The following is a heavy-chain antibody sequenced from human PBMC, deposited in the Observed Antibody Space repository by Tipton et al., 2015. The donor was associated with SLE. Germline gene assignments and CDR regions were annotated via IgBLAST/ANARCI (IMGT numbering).Heavy chain of an antibody. CDR2: IYTSGST. CDR3: ARVPYYDYGDEMYAFDI. Sequence: TLSLTCTVSGGSISSYYWSWIRRPPGKGLEWIGYIYTSGSTNYNPSLKSRVTISVDTSKNQFSLKLSSVTAADTAVYYCARVPYYDYGDEMYAFDIWGQGTMVTVSS. CDR1: GGSISSYY. J-gene: IGHJ3*02. D-gene: IGHD4-17*01. V-gene: IGHV4-4*08.